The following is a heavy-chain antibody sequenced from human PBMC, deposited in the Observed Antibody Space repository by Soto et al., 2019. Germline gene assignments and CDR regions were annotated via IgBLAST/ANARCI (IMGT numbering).Heavy chain of an antibody. V-gene: IGHV5-10-1*01. J-gene: IGHJ6*02. CDR1: GYSFTSYW. D-gene: IGHD6-19*01. CDR2: IDPSDSYT. Sequence: EVPLVQSGAEVKKPGEALRISCKCSGYSFTSYWISLVRQMPGKGLEWMGRIDPSDSYTNYSPSFQGHVNISADKSITTAYLQWSSLKASDTAMYYCARLAMAARRGYYGMDVWGQGTTVTVSS. CDR3: ARLAMAARRGYYGMDV.